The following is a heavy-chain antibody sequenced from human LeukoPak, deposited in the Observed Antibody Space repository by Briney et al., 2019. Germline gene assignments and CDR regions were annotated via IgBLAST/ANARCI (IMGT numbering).Heavy chain of an antibody. CDR3: ARVGYSNSYDY. CDR2: MNPNTGNA. D-gene: IGHD1-26*01. CDR1: GYTFTNFD. J-gene: IGHJ4*02. Sequence: ASMKVSCKASGYTFTNFDINWVRQATGQGLEWVGWMNPNTGNAGYAQKFKDRVTITWDASISTAYMDLSSLRSEDTAVYYCARVGYSNSYDYWGQGTQVTVSP. V-gene: IGHV1-8*01.